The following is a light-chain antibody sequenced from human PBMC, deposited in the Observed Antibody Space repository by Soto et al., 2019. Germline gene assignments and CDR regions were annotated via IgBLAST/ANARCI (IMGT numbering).Light chain of an antibody. J-gene: IGLJ1*01. CDR3: TSYAGSNTPYV. CDR2: EVT. Sequence: QSALTQPPSASGSPGQSVTISCTGTSSDVGGHDYVSWYQQHPGKAPKLMIFEVTKRPSGVPNRFSGSKSGNTASLTVSGLQAEDEADYYCTSYAGSNTPYVFXTGTKATVL. CDR1: SSDVGGHDY. V-gene: IGLV2-8*01.